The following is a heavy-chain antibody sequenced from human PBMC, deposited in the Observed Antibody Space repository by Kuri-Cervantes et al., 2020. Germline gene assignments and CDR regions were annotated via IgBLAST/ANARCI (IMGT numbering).Heavy chain of an antibody. V-gene: IGHV3-21*01. CDR2: IRRSRSYI. CDR1: GFTFSSYS. J-gene: IGHJ3*02. Sequence: GESLKISCAASGFTFSSYSMNWVRQAPGKGLEWVSSIRRSRSYIYYADSVKGRFTISRDNAKNSLYLQMNSLRAEDTAVYYCARDRSGCSSTSCYLGVFDIWGQGTMVTVSS. D-gene: IGHD2-2*01. CDR3: ARDRSGCSSTSCYLGVFDI.